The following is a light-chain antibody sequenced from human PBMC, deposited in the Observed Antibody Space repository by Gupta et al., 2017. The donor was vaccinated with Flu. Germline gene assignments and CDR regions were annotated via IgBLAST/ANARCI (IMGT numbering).Light chain of an antibody. CDR3: SSYGDTYAQFV. Sequence: QSALTQPASVSWSPGPPTAISCTGTSGDVGAYNYVSWYQQHPGKAPKLVIFEVSNRPSGVSDRFFGSKSGNTASLTISGLRAEDEAYYYCSSYGDTYAQFVFGGGTKLTVL. CDR2: EVS. V-gene: IGLV2-14*01. J-gene: IGLJ2*01. CDR1: SGDVGAYNY.